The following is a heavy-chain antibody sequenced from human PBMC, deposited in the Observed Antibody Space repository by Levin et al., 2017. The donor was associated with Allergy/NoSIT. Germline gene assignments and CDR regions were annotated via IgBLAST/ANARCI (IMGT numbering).Heavy chain of an antibody. Sequence: GGSLRLSCAASGFTVSSNYMSWVRQAPGKGLEWVSVIYSGGHTFYGDSVKGRFTISRDSSKNTVFLQMNSLRAEDTAVYYCARGRAHDYGDSYYFDYWGQGTLVTVSS. J-gene: IGHJ4*02. V-gene: IGHV3-66*01. D-gene: IGHD4-17*01. CDR3: ARGRAHDYGDSYYFDY. CDR2: IYSGGHT. CDR1: GFTVSSNY.